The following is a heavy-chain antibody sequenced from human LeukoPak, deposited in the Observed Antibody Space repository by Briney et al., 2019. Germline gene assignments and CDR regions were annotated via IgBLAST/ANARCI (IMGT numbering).Heavy chain of an antibody. CDR1: GYRFTSYW. J-gene: IGHJ4*02. CDR3: ARHQIAAKYYFDY. D-gene: IGHD6-6*01. V-gene: IGHV5-51*01. CDR2: IYPGDSDT. Sequence: GESLKISCQGSGYRFTSYWIGWVRQMPGKGLEWMGIIYPGDSDTRYSPSFQGQVIISADKSISTAYLQWSSLKASDTAMYYCARHQIAAKYYFDYWGQGTLVTVSS.